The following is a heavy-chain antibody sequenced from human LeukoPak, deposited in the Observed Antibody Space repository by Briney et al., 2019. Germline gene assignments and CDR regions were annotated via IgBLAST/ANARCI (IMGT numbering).Heavy chain of an antibody. V-gene: IGHV3-21*01. CDR1: GFTFSRYC. D-gene: IGHD3-10*01. CDR2: ITSSSSKL. CDR3: ARVPPLLWFGELSYYYYYMDV. Sequence: GGSLRLSCAVCGFTFSRYCMNWVRQAPGKGLEWVTSITSSSSKLYYADSVKERFTISRDNAKKSLYLKMNSLRAEDTAVYYCARVPPLLWFGELSYYYYYMDVWGKGTTVTVSS. J-gene: IGHJ6*03.